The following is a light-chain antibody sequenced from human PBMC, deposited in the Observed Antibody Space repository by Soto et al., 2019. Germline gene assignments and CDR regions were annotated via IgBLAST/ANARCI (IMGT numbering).Light chain of an antibody. CDR1: QTISSW. CDR2: KAS. Sequence: IQMTQSPSTLSVSVLDRVTITCLASQTISSWLAWYQQKPGKAPKLLIYKASTLKSGVPSRFSGSGSGTEFTLTISSLQPDDFATYYCQHYNSYSEAFGQGTKVDIK. V-gene: IGKV1-5*03. J-gene: IGKJ1*01. CDR3: QHYNSYSEA.